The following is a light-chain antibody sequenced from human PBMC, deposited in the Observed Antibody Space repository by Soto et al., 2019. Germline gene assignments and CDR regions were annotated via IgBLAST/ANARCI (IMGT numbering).Light chain of an antibody. CDR1: SSDVGGYNY. V-gene: IGLV2-8*01. J-gene: IGLJ1*01. Sequence: QSALTQPPSASGSPGQSVTISCTGTSSDVGGYNYVSWYQQHPGRVPKLMIYEVSKRPSGVPDRFSGSKSGNTASLTVSGLQTEDEADYYCSSYAGSNNQVFGTGTKLTVL. CDR2: EVS. CDR3: SSYAGSNNQV.